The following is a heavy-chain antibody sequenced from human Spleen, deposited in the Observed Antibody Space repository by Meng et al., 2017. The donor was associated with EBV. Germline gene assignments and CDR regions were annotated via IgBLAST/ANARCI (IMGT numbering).Heavy chain of an antibody. CDR2: IFHTETT. J-gene: IGHJ5*02. CDR1: GGSISSGNW. D-gene: IGHD4-17*01. V-gene: IGHV4-4*02. Sequence: QVQLPEPGPGLVKPSGTLTLTCVGSGGSISSGNWWSWVRQPPGKGLEWIGEIFHTETTNYNPSLKGRATVSLDKSRNQFFLKLSSVTAADTAVYYCARTIYGDYPRIDPWGQGTLVTVSS. CDR3: ARTIYGDYPRIDP.